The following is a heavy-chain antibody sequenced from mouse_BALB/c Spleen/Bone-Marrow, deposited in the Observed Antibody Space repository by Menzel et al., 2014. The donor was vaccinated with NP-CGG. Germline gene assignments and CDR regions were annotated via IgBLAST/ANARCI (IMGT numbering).Heavy chain of an antibody. CDR2: IYPGDGDT. CDR1: GYVFSTYW. D-gene: IGHD1-1*02. V-gene: IGHV1-80*01. J-gene: IGHJ2*01. Sequence: AQLVVSGAELVRPGSSVKISCESSGYVFSTYWINWVKQRPGQGLEWIGQIYPGDGDTDYNGKLKDKATLTADKSSNTAYMQLSSLTSEDSAVYFCARSGWEGFADWGQGTTLTVSS. CDR3: ARSGWEGFAD.